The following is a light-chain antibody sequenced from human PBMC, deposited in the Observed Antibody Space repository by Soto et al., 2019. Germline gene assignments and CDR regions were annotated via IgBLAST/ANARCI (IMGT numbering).Light chain of an antibody. CDR3: CSYGGRILVI. CDR2: AVS. J-gene: IGLJ2*01. V-gene: IGLV2-14*01. CDR1: SSDIGGYNY. Sequence: QSVLTQPASVSGSPGQSITISCTGTSSDIGGYNYVSWYQQYPGKAPRLLIYAVSNRPSGVCDRFSGSKSGNTASLTISGLQAEDEAHYYCCSYGGRILVIFGEGTKLTVL.